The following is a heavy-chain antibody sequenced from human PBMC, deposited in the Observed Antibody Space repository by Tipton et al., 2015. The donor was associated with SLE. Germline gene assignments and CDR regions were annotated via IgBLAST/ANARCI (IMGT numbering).Heavy chain of an antibody. CDR1: GGSISSYY. Sequence: LRLSCSVSGGSISSYYWSWIRQPPGKGLEWIGYIYYSGSTNYNPSLKSRVTISVDTSKNQFSLKLSSVTAADTAVYYCARGGWGVAFDIWGQGTMVTVSS. D-gene: IGHD3-16*01. V-gene: IGHV4-59*01. CDR3: ARGGWGVAFDI. J-gene: IGHJ3*02. CDR2: IYYSGST.